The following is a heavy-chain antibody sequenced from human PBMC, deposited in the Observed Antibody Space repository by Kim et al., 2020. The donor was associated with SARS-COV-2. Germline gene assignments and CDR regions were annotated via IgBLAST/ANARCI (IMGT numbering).Heavy chain of an antibody. D-gene: IGHD3-3*01. Sequence: SVKVSCKASGYTFSSYAISWVRQAPGQGLEWMGWIIPYFGKANYAQKFQGRVTMTADTSTSTAYMELSSLSSEDTAVYYCARAATCDCWSGYCLDFWGQGTPVTVSS. J-gene: IGHJ4*02. CDR2: IIPYFGKA. V-gene: IGHV1-69*06. CDR1: GYTFSSYA. CDR3: ARAATCDCWSGYCLDF.